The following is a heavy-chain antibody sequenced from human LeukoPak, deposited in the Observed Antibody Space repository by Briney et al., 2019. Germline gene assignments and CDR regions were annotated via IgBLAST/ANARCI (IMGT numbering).Heavy chain of an antibody. V-gene: IGHV3-21*01. CDR2: ISSSSSYI. Sequence: GGSLRLSCAASGFTFSSYSMNWVRQAPGKGLEWVSSISSSSSYIYYADSVKGRFTISRDNAKNSLYLQMNSLRAEDTAVYYCARVSQQWLVSHPWGQGTLVTVSS. CDR3: ARVSQQWLVSHP. CDR1: GFTFSSYS. J-gene: IGHJ5*02. D-gene: IGHD6-19*01.